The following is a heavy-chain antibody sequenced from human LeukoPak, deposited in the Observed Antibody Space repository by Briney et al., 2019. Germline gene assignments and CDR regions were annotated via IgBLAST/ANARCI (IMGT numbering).Heavy chain of an antibody. V-gene: IGHV3-7*01. Sequence: PGGSLRLSCAASGFTFSNYWMNWFRQAPGKGLEWVANIDHHGTEENYVDSVKGRFTISRDNADNSLYLHMNSLRAEDTAVYYCARDRVVIVPAAMSPFWFDPWGQGTLVTVSS. CDR2: IDHHGTEE. CDR3: ARDRVVIVPAAMSPFWFDP. D-gene: IGHD2-2*01. J-gene: IGHJ5*02. CDR1: GFTFSNYW.